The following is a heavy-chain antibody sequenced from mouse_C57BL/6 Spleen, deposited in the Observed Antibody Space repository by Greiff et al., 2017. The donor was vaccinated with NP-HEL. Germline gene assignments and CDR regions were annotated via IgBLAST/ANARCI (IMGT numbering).Heavy chain of an antibody. J-gene: IGHJ4*01. CDR3: ARAEDAMDY. CDR1: GFTFSSYA. Sequence: EVKLVESGGGLVKPGGSLKLSCAASGFTFSSYAMSWVRQTPEKRLEWVATISDGGGYTYYPDNVKGRFTISRDNAKNNLYLQMSHLKSEDTAMYYCARAEDAMDYWGQGTSVTVSS. V-gene: IGHV5-4*03. CDR2: ISDGGGYT.